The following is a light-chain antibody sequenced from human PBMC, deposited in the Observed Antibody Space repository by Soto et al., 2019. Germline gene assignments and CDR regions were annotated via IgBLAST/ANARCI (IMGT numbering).Light chain of an antibody. CDR3: QSYDASLSGDVV. CDR1: RSNIGAGYD. J-gene: IGLJ2*01. V-gene: IGLV1-40*01. Sequence: QSALTQPPSVSGAPGQRATISCTGSRSNIGAGYDVHWYQQIPGAAPKLLIYGNSNRPSGVPDRFSGSKSGTSASLAITGLQAEDEADYYCQSYDASLSGDVVFGGGTKVTVL. CDR2: GNS.